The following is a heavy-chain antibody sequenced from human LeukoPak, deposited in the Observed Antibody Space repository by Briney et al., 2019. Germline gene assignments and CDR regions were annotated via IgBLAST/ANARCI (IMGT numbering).Heavy chain of an antibody. Sequence: PSETLSLTCAVNGGAFSGYYWSWIRQSPEHGLVWIGDINYSGTTISNPSLEGRVSMSMDLTKKRFSLELTSMTAADTAVYYCVRRGEWTAWNFDYWAQGSLVTVAS. J-gene: IGHJ4*02. CDR2: INYSGTT. CDR1: GGAFSGYY. V-gene: IGHV4-34*01. CDR3: VRRGEWTAWNFDY. D-gene: IGHD3/OR15-3a*01.